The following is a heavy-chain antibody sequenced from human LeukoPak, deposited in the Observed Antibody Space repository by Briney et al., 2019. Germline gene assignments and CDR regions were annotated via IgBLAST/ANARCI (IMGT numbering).Heavy chain of an antibody. CDR2: IFHNGIT. CDR1: GFSISSGYF. V-gene: IGHV4-38-2*01. J-gene: IGHJ5*02. CDR3: ARVTDFWSGYYTKWFDP. D-gene: IGHD3-3*01. Sequence: SETPSLTCAVSGFSISSGYFWAWIRQSPGKGLEWIGSIFHNGITYYNPSLKSRVTISVDTSKNQFSLKLSSVTAADTAVYYCARVTDFWSGYYTKWFDPWGQGTLVTVSS.